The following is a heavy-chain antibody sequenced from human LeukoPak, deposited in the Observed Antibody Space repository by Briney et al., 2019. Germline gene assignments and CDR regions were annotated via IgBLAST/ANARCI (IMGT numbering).Heavy chain of an antibody. CDR2: IKQDGSEK. D-gene: IGHD2-15*01. Sequence: GGSLRLSCAASGFTFSSYWMSWVRQAPGKGLEWVANIKQDGSEKYYVDSVKGRLTISRDNSKNTLYLQMNSLRAEDTAVYYCAKAEGYCSGTWCFRWFDWWGQGTLVTVSS. CDR3: AKAEGYCSGTWCFRWFDW. CDR1: GFTFSSYW. J-gene: IGHJ4*02. V-gene: IGHV3-7*03.